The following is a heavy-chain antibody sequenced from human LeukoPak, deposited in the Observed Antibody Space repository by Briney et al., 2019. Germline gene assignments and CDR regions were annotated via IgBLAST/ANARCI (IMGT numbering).Heavy chain of an antibody. Sequence: PSETLSLTCAVYGGSFSGYYWSWIRQPPGKGLEWIGEINHSGSTNYNPSLKSRVTISVDTSKNQFSLKLSSVTAADTAVYYCACLTTADAFDIWGQGTMVTVSS. CDR2: INHSGST. J-gene: IGHJ3*02. CDR1: GGSFSGYY. CDR3: ACLTTADAFDI. D-gene: IGHD3-22*01. V-gene: IGHV4-34*01.